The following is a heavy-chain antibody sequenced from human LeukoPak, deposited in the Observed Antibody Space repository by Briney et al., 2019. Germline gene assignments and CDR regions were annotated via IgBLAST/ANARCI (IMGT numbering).Heavy chain of an antibody. CDR3: ARLSGEEQLVSFDY. V-gene: IGHV5-51*01. J-gene: IGHJ4*02. CDR2: IYPGDSDT. D-gene: IGHD6-6*01. CDR1: GYIFAHYW. Sequence: GESLKISCKGFGYIFAHYWIGWVRQMPGKGLEWMGIIYPGDSDTRYSPSFQGQVTISADKSISTAYLQWSSLKASDTAMYYCARLSGEEQLVSFDYWGQGTLVTVSS.